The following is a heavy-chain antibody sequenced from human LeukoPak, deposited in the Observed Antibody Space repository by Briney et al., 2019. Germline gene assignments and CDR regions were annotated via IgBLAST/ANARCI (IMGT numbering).Heavy chain of an antibody. CDR2: ICYSGST. CDR3: ARRMVVAAAFDY. CDR1: GGSISSSSYY. Sequence: SETLSLTCTVSGGSISSSSYYWGWIRQPPGKGLEWIGSICYSGSTYYNPSLKSRVTISVDTSKNQFSLKLSSVTAADTAVYYCARRMVVAAAFDYWGQGTLVTVSS. J-gene: IGHJ4*02. V-gene: IGHV4-39*01. D-gene: IGHD2-15*01.